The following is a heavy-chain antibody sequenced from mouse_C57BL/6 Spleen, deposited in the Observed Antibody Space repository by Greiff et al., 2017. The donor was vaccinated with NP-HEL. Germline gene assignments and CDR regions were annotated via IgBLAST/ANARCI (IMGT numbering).Heavy chain of an antibody. J-gene: IGHJ1*03. D-gene: IGHD1-1*01. CDR2: INYDGSST. CDR1: GFTFSDYY. CDR3: ARGPGSSYGYWYFDV. Sequence: EVQLVESEGGLVQPGSSMKLSCTASGFTFSDYYMAWVRQVPEKGLEWVANINYDGSSTYYLDSLKSRFIISRDNAKNILYLQMSSLKSEDTATYYCARGPGSSYGYWYFDVWGTGTTVTVSS. V-gene: IGHV5-16*01.